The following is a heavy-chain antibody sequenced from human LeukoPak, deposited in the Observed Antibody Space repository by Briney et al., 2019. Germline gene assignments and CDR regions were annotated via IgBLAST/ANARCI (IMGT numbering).Heavy chain of an antibody. D-gene: IGHD5-24*01. V-gene: IGHV3-21*01. Sequence: GGSLRLSCAASGFTFSSYSMNWVRQAPGEGLEWVSSISSSSSYIYYADSVKGRFTISRDNAKNSLYLQMNSLRAEDTAVYYCASGEMGVFDYWGQGTLVTVSS. CDR1: GFTFSSYS. CDR2: ISSSSSYI. CDR3: ASGEMGVFDY. J-gene: IGHJ4*02.